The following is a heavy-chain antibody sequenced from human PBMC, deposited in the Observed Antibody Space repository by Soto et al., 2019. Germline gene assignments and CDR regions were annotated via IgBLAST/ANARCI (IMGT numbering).Heavy chain of an antibody. Sequence: QVQLVQSGAEVKKPGSSVKVSCGASGGTFSSYPINWVRQAPGQGLEWMGGFIPFFGTSNYAEKFQGRVTITAHGSTSTAYMEVRSLRSEDTAVYCCARVGHITNYGMAVWGQGTTVTVSS. CDR3: ARVGHITNYGMAV. J-gene: IGHJ6*02. CDR2: FIPFFGTS. D-gene: IGHD1-26*01. CDR1: GGTFSSYP. V-gene: IGHV1-69*01.